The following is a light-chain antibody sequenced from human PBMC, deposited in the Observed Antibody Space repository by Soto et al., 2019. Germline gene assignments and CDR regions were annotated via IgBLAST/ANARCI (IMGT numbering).Light chain of an antibody. V-gene: IGKV1-5*03. Sequence: DIQMTQSPSTLSASVGDRVTITCRASQSISSWLAWYQQKPGKAPKLLIYKASSLESGVPSRFSGNGSGTEFTLTISSLQPDDFATYYCQQYNSPWTFGQGTKVEIK. CDR2: KAS. CDR1: QSISSW. CDR3: QQYNSPWT. J-gene: IGKJ1*01.